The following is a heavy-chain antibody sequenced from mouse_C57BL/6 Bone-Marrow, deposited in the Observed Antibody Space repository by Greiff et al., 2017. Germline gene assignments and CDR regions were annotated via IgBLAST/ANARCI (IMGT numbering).Heavy chain of an antibody. V-gene: IGHV1-69*01. CDR1: GYTFTSYW. Sequence: VQLQQPGAELVMPGASVKLSCKASGYTFTSYWMHWVTQRPGQGLEWIGEIDPSDSYTNYNQKFKGKSTLTVAKSSSTAYMQLSSLTSEDSAVYYCARCPYDGYYVYWYCEVWGTGTTVTGSS. D-gene: IGHD2-3*01. CDR3: ARCPYDGYYVYWYCEV. CDR2: IDPSDSYT. J-gene: IGHJ1*03.